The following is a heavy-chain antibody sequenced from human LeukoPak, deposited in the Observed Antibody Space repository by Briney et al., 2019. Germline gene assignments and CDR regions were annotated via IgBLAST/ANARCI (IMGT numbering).Heavy chain of an antibody. CDR3: ARCINVGATSF. D-gene: IGHD1-26*01. V-gene: IGHV4-59*01. CDR2: VQYSGNT. CDR1: GDSISTYY. Sequence: TSETLSLTCTVSGDSISTYYWSWVRQSPGKGLEWIGCVQYSGNTKYNPLFKSRVTISVDTSKNQFSLRLSSVTTADTAMYFCARCINVGATSFWRQGTLVTVSA. J-gene: IGHJ4*02.